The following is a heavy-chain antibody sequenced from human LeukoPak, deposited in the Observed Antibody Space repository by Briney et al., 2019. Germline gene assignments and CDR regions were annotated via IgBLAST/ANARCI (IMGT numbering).Heavy chain of an antibody. D-gene: IGHD5-18*01. CDR2: IFSGGTT. Sequence: GGSLRLSCAASGFTVSSNYMSWVPQAPGKGLEWLSVIFSGGTTYYADSVKGRFTISRHNSENTLYLQMNSLRGEDTAVYYCARGVLGYSYGFDYWGQGTLVTVSS. CDR1: GFTVSSNY. J-gene: IGHJ4*02. CDR3: ARGVLGYSYGFDY. V-gene: IGHV3-53*04.